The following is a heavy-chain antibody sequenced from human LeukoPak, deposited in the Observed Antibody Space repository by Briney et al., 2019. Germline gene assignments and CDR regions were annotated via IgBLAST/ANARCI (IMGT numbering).Heavy chain of an antibody. CDR2: IYYSGST. CDR1: GGSISSYY. V-gene: IGHV4-59*01. CDR3: ARGGGLRYLWSPWMDV. J-gene: IGHJ6*02. Sequence: SETLSLTCTVSGGSISSYYWSWIRQPPGKGLEWIGYIYYSGSTNYNPSLKSRVTISVDTSKNQFSLKLSSVTAADTAVYYCARGGGLRYLWSPWMDVWGQGTTVTVSS. D-gene: IGHD3-9*01.